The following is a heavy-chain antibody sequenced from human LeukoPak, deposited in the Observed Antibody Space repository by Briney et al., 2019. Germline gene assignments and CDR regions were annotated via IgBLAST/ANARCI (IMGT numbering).Heavy chain of an antibody. Sequence: GGSLRLSCAASGFTFSSYWMSWVRQAPGKGLEWVANIKKDGSEKYYVDSVKGRFTISRDNAKTSLYLQMNSLRAEDTAVYYCARPLTAAGYYMDVWGKGTTVTVSS. J-gene: IGHJ6*03. CDR1: GFTFSSYW. V-gene: IGHV3-7*01. CDR2: IKKDGSEK. CDR3: ARPLTAAGYYMDV. D-gene: IGHD6-13*01.